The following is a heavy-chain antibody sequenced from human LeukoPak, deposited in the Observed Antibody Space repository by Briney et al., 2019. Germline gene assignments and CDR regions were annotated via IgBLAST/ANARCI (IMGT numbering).Heavy chain of an antibody. D-gene: IGHD6-19*01. CDR2: IYPIGST. V-gene: IGHV4-59*01. Sequence: SETLSLTCTVSGGSISTYYWTWIRQPPGKGLEWIGYIYPIGSTNYNPSLKSRVTISVDTSNNQFSLKLSSVTAADTAVYYCARGSAWYPFWGQGTLVTVSS. J-gene: IGHJ4*02. CDR1: GGSISTYY. CDR3: ARGSAWYPF.